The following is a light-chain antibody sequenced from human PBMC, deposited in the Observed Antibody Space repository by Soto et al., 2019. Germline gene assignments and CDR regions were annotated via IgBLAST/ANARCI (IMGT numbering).Light chain of an antibody. J-gene: IGKJ4*01. V-gene: IGKV1-33*01. CDR2: DAS. CDR1: RDISKS. CDR3: QHYDILPVT. Sequence: IPMTQSPSSLSASVGDRVTITCQASRDISKSLSWYQQIPGKAPKLLIYDASNLETGVPTRVSGSEFGTDFSFTISSLQPEDIATYYCQHYDILPVTFGGGTTVEIK.